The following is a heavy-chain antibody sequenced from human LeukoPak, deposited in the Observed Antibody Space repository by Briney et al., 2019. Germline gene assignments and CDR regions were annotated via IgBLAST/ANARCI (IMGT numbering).Heavy chain of an antibody. Sequence: GGSLRLSCAASGFTFSSYGMHWVRQAPGKGLEWVAFIRYDGSNKYYADSVKGRFTISRDNSKNTLYPQMNSLRAEDTAVYYCAKDRGNMGFAVDYWGQGTLVTVSS. CDR1: GFTFSSYG. CDR2: IRYDGSNK. V-gene: IGHV3-30*02. CDR3: AKDRGNMGFAVDY. J-gene: IGHJ4*02. D-gene: IGHD4-23*01.